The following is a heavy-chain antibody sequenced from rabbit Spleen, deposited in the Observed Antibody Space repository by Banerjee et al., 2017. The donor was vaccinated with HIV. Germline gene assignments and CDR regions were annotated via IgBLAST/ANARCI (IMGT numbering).Heavy chain of an antibody. J-gene: IGHJ6*01. Sequence: QEQLVESGGGLVQPEGSLTLTCTASGFSFSSSYYMCWVRQAPGKGLEWISCIVGSSSGFTYSATWAKGRFTCSKTSSTTVTLQMTSLTVADTATYFCARDSGSSFSSYGMALWGPGTLVTVS. CDR1: GFSFSSSYY. CDR2: IVGSSSGFT. CDR3: ARDSGSSFSSYGMAL. D-gene: IGHD8-1*01. V-gene: IGHV1S45*01.